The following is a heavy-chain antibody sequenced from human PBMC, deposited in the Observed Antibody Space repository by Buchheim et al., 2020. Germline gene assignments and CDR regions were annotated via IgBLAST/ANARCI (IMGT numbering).Heavy chain of an antibody. CDR1: GYSFSNFW. Sequence: EVQLVQSGAEVRKPGGSLKISCKASGYSFSNFWIAWVRQMPGKGLEWMGIIYPGHSDTRYSPSFEGHVTIPAEKFTPAAYLQWSSLRASDTAVYYCAGHCSGGSCLGYYYYGMDVWGQGTT. CDR2: IYPGHSDT. J-gene: IGHJ6*02. V-gene: IGHV5-51*01. D-gene: IGHD2-15*01. CDR3: AGHCSGGSCLGYYYYGMDV.